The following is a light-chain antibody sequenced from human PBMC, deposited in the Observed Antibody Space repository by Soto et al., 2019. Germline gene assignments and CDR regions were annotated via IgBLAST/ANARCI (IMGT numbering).Light chain of an antibody. V-gene: IGKV1-5*01. Sequence: DIQITQSPSTLSASVGDRVTITCRASQSITRWLAWYQQKPGKAPKILIYDASRLESGVPSRFSGSGSGTEFTLTISSLQPDDFATYYCQQYNTFSPWTFGQGTKVDIK. CDR3: QQYNTFSPWT. CDR1: QSITRW. CDR2: DAS. J-gene: IGKJ1*01.